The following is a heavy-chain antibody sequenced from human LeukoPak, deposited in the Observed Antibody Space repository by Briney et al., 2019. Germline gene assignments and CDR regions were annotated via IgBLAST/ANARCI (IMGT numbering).Heavy chain of an antibody. V-gene: IGHV3-33*01. J-gene: IGHJ4*02. Sequence: GGSLRLSCAASGFTFSSYGMHWVRQAPGKGLEWVAVILSDGSKEFYTDSVKGRFTISRDNSKNTLYLQMNSLRAEDTAVYYCARDILRPTGGADYWGQGTLVTVSS. CDR1: GFTFSSYG. CDR2: ILSDGSKE. D-gene: IGHD3-3*01. CDR3: ARDILRPTGGADY.